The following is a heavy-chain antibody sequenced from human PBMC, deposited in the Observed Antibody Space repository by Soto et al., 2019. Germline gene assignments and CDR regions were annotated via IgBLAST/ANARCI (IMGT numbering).Heavy chain of an antibody. D-gene: IGHD1-1*01. Sequence: SVKVSFKASGGTFSSYAISWLRQAPGQGLEWMGGIIPIFGTANYAQKFQGRVTITADESTSTAYMELSSLRSEDTAVYYCARRVPPVEWFDPWGQGTLVTVSS. CDR2: IIPIFGTA. CDR1: GGTFSSYA. V-gene: IGHV1-69*13. CDR3: ARRVPPVEWFDP. J-gene: IGHJ5*02.